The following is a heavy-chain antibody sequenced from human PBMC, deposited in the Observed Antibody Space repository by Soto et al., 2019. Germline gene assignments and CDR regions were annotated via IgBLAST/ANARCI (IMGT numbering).Heavy chain of an antibody. V-gene: IGHV1-69*02. CDR3: ARWYGGSEGG. J-gene: IGHJ4*02. CDR1: GGTFSSYT. CDR2: IIPILGIA. Sequence: QVQLVQSGAEVKKPGSSVKVSCKASGGTFSSYTISWVRQAPGRGFEWMGRIIPILGIANYAQKFQGRVTITADKSTSTAYMELSSLRSEDTAVYYCARWYGGSEGGWGQGTLVTVSS. D-gene: IGHD4-17*01.